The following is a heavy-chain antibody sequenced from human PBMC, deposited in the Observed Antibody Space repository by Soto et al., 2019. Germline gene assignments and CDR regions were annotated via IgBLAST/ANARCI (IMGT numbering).Heavy chain of an antibody. CDR3: ARGGHDFWSGSTGMDV. J-gene: IGHJ6*02. CDR2: IGTAGDT. CDR1: GFTFSSYD. Sequence: GGSLRLSCAASGFTFSSYDMHWVRQATGKGLEWVSAIGTAGDTYYPGSVKGRFTISRENAKNSLYLQMNSLRAGDTAVYYCARGGHDFWSGSTGMDVWGQGTTVTVSS. V-gene: IGHV3-13*01. D-gene: IGHD3-3*01.